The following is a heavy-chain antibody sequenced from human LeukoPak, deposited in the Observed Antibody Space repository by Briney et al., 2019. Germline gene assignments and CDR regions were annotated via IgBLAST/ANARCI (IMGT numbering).Heavy chain of an antibody. CDR3: AKVSADSSGWYYFDY. Sequence: PGGSLRLSCAASGFTFSSYGMSWVRQAPGKGLEWVSAISGSGGNTFYGDSVKGRFTISRDNSRNTLYLQMNSLKAEDTAVYYCAKVSADSSGWYYFDYWGQGTLVTVSS. CDR2: ISGSGGNT. D-gene: IGHD6-19*01. V-gene: IGHV3-23*01. CDR1: GFTFSSYG. J-gene: IGHJ4*02.